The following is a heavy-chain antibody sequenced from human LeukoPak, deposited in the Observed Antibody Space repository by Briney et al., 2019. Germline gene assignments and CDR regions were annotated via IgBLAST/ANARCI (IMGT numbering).Heavy chain of an antibody. CDR1: GSSISNYY. V-gene: IGHV4-4*07. Sequence: SETLSLTCTVSGSSISNYYWSWIRQPAGKGLEWIGRIYISGSTNYNPSLKSRVSMSVDTSKNQFSLKLSSVTAADTAVYYCARQGYCSSTSCYTAHSSSWHRRFDYWGQGTLVTVSS. D-gene: IGHD2-2*02. CDR2: IYISGST. CDR3: ARQGYCSSTSCYTAHSSSWHRRFDY. J-gene: IGHJ4*02.